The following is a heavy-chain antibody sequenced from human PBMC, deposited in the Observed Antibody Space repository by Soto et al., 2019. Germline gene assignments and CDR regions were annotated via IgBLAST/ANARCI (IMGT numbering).Heavy chain of an antibody. J-gene: IGHJ3*02. CDR2: ISDSGGST. D-gene: IGHD2-15*01. CDR1: GFTFTGYA. CDR3: AKGTEVVVDPGDAFDI. V-gene: IGHV3-23*01. Sequence: EVQLLESGGSLVQPGGSLRLSCVASGFTFTGYAMSWVRQAPGKGLEWVSGISDSGGSTYDADSVKGRFTISRDNSKNTLYLQMNSVRVEDTALYYCAKGTEVVVDPGDAFDIRGQGTTVTVSS.